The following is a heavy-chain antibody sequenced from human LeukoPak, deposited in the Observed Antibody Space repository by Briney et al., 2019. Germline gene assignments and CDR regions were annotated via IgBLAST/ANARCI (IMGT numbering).Heavy chain of an antibody. CDR2: IDPGDSHA. D-gene: IGHD3-22*01. CDR3: ARLSYYYDSSGYYPYAFDI. Sequence: GESLKISCKGSGYNFSNYGIGWVRQMPGKGLEWMGLIDPGDSHAIYSPSFQGQVTISADKSISAAYLQWSSLKASDTAMYYCARLSYYYDSSGYYPYAFDIWGQGTMVTVSS. CDR1: GYNFSNYG. J-gene: IGHJ3*02. V-gene: IGHV5-51*01.